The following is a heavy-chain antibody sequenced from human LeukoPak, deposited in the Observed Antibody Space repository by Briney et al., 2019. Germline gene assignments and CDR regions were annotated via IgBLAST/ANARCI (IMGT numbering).Heavy chain of an antibody. D-gene: IGHD2-15*01. CDR3: ARQNIVVVVAATLAHYGMDV. CDR1: GGTFSSYA. Sequence: GASVKVSCKASGGTFSSYAISWVRQAPGQGLEWMGGIIPIFGTANYAQKFQGRVTITADESTSTAYMELSSLRSEDTAVYYCARQNIVVVVAATLAHYGMDVWGQGTTVTVSS. J-gene: IGHJ6*02. V-gene: IGHV1-69*13. CDR2: IIPIFGTA.